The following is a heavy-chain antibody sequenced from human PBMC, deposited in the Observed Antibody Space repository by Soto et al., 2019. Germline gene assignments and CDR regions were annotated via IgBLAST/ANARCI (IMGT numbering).Heavy chain of an antibody. J-gene: IGHJ4*02. D-gene: IGHD6-19*01. CDR3: AVRAFSSGWYNFFDY. V-gene: IGHV4-34*01. CDR1: GGSFSGYY. Sequence: SETLSLTCAVYGGSFSGYYWSWIRQPPGKGLEWIGEINHSGSTNYNPSLKSRLTISVDTSKNQFSLKLSSVTAADTAVYYCAVRAFSSGWYNFFDYWGQGTLVTVSS. CDR2: INHSGST.